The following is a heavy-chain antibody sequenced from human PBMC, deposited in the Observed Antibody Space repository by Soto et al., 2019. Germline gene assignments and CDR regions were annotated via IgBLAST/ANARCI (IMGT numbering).Heavy chain of an antibody. D-gene: IGHD1-1*01. J-gene: IGHJ5*02. CDR2: ISGSGSST. V-gene: IGHV3-23*01. Sequence: PGGSLRLSCAASGFTFSSYAMSWVLQAPWKGLEWVSSISGSGSSTFYADSVKGRFTISRDNSKNTLYLQMSSLGAEDTAVYYCAKDRGTSATTVRFDPWGQGTLVTVSS. CDR3: AKDRGTSATTVRFDP. CDR1: GFTFSSYA.